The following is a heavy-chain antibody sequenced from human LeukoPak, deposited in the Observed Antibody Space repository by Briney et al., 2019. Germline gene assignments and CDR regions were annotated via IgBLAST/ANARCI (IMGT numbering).Heavy chain of an antibody. CDR1: GFSFANYA. Sequence: GGSLRLSCVASGFSFANYAIHWVRQAPGKGLEWVSSISSSSSYIYYADSVKGRFTTSRGNAKNTLYLQMNSLRAEDTAVYYCARGLRSSGDFDYWGQGTLVTVSS. D-gene: IGHD6-6*01. V-gene: IGHV3-21*01. CDR3: ARGLRSSGDFDY. CDR2: ISSSSSYI. J-gene: IGHJ4*02.